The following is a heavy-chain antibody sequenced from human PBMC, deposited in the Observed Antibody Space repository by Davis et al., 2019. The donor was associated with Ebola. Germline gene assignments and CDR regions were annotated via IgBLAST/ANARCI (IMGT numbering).Heavy chain of an antibody. V-gene: IGHV3-30*04. Sequence: GESLKISCAASGFTFSSYAMHWVRQAPGKGLEWVAVISHDGSNKYSADSVKGRFTISRDNSKNTLYLQMNSLRAEDTAVYYCARPRGYYGSGSYQPYYYGMDVWGQGTTVTVSS. CDR3: ARPRGYYGSGSYQPYYYGMDV. D-gene: IGHD3-10*01. CDR2: ISHDGSNK. CDR1: GFTFSSYA. J-gene: IGHJ6*02.